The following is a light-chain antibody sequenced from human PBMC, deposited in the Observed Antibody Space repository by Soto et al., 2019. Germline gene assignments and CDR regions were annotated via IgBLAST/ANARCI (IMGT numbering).Light chain of an antibody. CDR1: NIGSKS. V-gene: IGLV3-21*04. J-gene: IGLJ3*02. CDR3: QVCDTSSDPSWV. Sequence: SYVLTQPPSVSVAPGKTARITCGGNNIGSKSVHWYQQRPGQAPVLVIYYASDRPSGIPERFSGSNSGNTATLTISRVEAGDEADYYCQVCDTSSDPSWVFGGGTKLTVL. CDR2: YAS.